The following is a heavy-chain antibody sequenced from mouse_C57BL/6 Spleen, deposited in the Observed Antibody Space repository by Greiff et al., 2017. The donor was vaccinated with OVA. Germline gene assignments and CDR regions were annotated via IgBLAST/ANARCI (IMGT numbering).Heavy chain of an antibody. Sequence: EVKLMESGPGLVKPSQSLSLTCSVTGYSITSGYYWNWIRQFPGNKLEWMGYISYDGSNNYNPSLKNRISITRDTSKNQFFLKLNSVTTEDTATYYCARSDYYGSSVYYFDYWGQGTTLTVSS. V-gene: IGHV3-6*01. CDR2: ISYDGSN. CDR3: ARSDYYGSSVYYFDY. CDR1: GYSITSGYY. D-gene: IGHD1-1*01. J-gene: IGHJ2*01.